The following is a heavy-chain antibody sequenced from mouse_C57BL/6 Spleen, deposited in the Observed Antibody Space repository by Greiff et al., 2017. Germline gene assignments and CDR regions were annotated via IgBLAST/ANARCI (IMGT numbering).Heavy chain of an antibody. CDR1: GYAFSSSW. V-gene: IGHV1-82*01. J-gene: IGHJ4*01. Sequence: LEESGPELVKPGASVKISCKASGYAFSSSWMNWVKQRPGKGLEWIGRIYPGDGDTNYNGKFKGKATLTADKSSSTAYMQLSSLTSEDSAVYFCARRQLRYYAMDYWGQGTSVTVSS. CDR2: IYPGDGDT. CDR3: ARRQLRYYAMDY. D-gene: IGHD3-2*02.